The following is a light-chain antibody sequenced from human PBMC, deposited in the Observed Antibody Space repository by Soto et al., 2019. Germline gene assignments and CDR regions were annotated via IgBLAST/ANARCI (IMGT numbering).Light chain of an antibody. J-gene: IGLJ3*02. CDR1: SSDVGSYNL. Sequence: QSALTQPASVSGSPGQSITISCTGTSSDVGSYNLVSWYQQHPGKAPKLMIYENNKRPSGVSDHFSGSKSGNTASLTISGLQAEDEADYYCCSYAGSSTWVFGGGTQLTVL. V-gene: IGLV2-23*01. CDR3: CSYAGSSTWV. CDR2: ENN.